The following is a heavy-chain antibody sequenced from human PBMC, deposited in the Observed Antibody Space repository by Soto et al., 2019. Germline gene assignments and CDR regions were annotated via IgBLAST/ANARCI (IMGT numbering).Heavy chain of an antibody. Sequence: XSVKVSCKASGYTFTGYYMHWGRQAPGQGLEWMGWINPNSGGTNYAQKFQGRVTMTRDTSISTAYMELSRLRSDDTAVYYCARDLSSGSGWSFFDYWGQGTLVTVSS. D-gene: IGHD6-19*01. J-gene: IGHJ4*02. CDR1: GYTFTGYY. CDR3: ARDLSSGSGWSFFDY. CDR2: INPNSGGT. V-gene: IGHV1-2*02.